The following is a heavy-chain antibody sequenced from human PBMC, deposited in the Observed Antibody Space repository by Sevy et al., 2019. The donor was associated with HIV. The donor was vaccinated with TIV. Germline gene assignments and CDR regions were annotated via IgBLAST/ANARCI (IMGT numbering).Heavy chain of an antibody. V-gene: IGHV4-59*01. J-gene: IGHJ5*02. Sequence: ETLSLTCTVSGGSISSYYWSWIRQPPGKGLEWIGYIYYSGSTNYNPSLKSRVTISVDTSKNQFYLKLSSVTAADTAVYYCARGPPYYYGSGSYPNWFDPWGQGTLVTVSS. CDR3: ARGPPYYYGSGSYPNWFDP. D-gene: IGHD3-10*01. CDR1: GGSISSYY. CDR2: IYYSGST.